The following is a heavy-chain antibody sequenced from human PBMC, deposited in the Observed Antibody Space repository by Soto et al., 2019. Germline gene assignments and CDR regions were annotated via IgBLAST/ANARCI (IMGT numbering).Heavy chain of an antibody. Sequence: PSETLSLTCAVSGGSISSGGYSWSWIRQPPGKGLEWIAYIYHSGSTYYNPSLKSRVTMSVDRSKNQFSLKLSSVTAAGTAVYYCARCSRGSGSYSYYYYGMDVWGQGTTVTVSS. D-gene: IGHD3-10*01. CDR3: ARCSRGSGSYSYYYYGMDV. V-gene: IGHV4-30-2*02. J-gene: IGHJ6*02. CDR2: IYHSGST. CDR1: GGSISSGGYS.